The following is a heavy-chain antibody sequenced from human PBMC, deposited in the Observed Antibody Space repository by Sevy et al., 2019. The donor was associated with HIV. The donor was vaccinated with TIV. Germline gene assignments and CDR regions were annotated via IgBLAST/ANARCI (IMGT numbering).Heavy chain of an antibody. CDR1: GFTFRGYW. CDR3: AREDSSSSSFDY. CDR2: INDDGSST. J-gene: IGHJ4*02. D-gene: IGHD6-13*01. V-gene: IGHV3-74*01. Sequence: GGSLRLSCAASGFTFRGYWMHWVRQAPGKGLVWVSRINDDGSSTRYADSVKGRFGISRDNAKNTLYLQMNRLRDEDTAVYYCAREDSSSSSFDYWGQGTLVTVSS.